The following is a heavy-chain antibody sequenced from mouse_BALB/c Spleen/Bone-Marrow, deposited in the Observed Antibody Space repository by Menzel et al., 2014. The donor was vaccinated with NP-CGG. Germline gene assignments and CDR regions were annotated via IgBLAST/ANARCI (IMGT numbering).Heavy chain of an antibody. V-gene: IGHV1-54*01. CDR3: ARSRYGKGAMDY. CDR1: GYAFTNYL. J-gene: IGHJ4*01. Sequence: QVQLQQSGAELVRPGTSVKVSCEASGYAFTNYLIEWVKQRPGQGLEWIGVINPGSGGTNYNEKFKGKATLTADKSSSTAYMQLSSLTSDDSAVYFCARSRYGKGAMDYWGQGTSVTVSS. D-gene: IGHD2-10*02. CDR2: INPGSGGT.